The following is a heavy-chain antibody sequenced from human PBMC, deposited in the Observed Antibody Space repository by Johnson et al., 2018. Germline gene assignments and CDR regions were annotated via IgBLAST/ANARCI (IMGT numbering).Heavy chain of an antibody. CDR3: GTWTTVTTGYFQH. Sequence: VQLVQSGGGLVQPGGSLRLSCAASGFIFSTYSMNWVRQAPGKGLEWVSSISSGSSYIYYADSVKGRFTISRDNAKNSLYLQMNSLRAEDTAVYYCGTWTTVTTGYFQHWGQGTLVTVSS. D-gene: IGHD4-17*01. J-gene: IGHJ1*01. CDR1: GFIFSTYS. CDR2: ISSGSSYI. V-gene: IGHV3-21*04.